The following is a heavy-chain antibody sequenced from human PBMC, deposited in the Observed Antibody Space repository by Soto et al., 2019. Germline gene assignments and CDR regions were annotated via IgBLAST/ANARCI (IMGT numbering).Heavy chain of an antibody. CDR1: GFSFTTYV. CDR3: AKGPLAIVGTTLPRDAFNI. Sequence: QVQLVESGGGVVQPGRSLRLSCAASGFSFTTYVMHWVRQAPGKGLEWVAVISHDGSYKYYGDAVKGRFTISRDTSKNAVYLEVNSLRPDDTAVYYCAKGPLAIVGTTLPRDAFNIWVQGTMVTVSS. J-gene: IGHJ3*02. CDR2: ISHDGSYK. D-gene: IGHD1-26*01. V-gene: IGHV3-30*18.